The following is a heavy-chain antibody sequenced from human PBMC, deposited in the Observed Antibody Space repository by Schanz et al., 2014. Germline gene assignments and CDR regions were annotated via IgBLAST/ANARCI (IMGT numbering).Heavy chain of an antibody. D-gene: IGHD2-21*01. CDR2: ISYDGSSK. CDR3: ARDNEIDLSSPRHDAFDV. J-gene: IGHJ3*01. CDR1: GFTFSIYG. V-gene: IGHV3-33*08. Sequence: VQLLESGGGLVQPGGSLRLSCAASGFTFSIYGMSWVRQAPGKGLEWVALISYDGSSKNHADSVQGRFTISRDNSKNALYLQMNSRRAEDPAVYFCARDNEIDLSSPRHDAFDVWGQGTVVTVSS.